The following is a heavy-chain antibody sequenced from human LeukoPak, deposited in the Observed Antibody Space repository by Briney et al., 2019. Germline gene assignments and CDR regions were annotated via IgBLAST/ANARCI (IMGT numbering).Heavy chain of an antibody. CDR2: ISYDGSNK. V-gene: IGHV3-30*18. D-gene: IGHD2-8*01. J-gene: IGHJ4*02. Sequence: GGSLRLSCAASGFTFSSYGMHWVRQAPGKGLEWVAVISYDGSNKYYADSVKGRFTISRDNSKNTLYLQMNSLRAEDTAVYYCAKESMGPLYYFDYWGQETLVTVSS. CDR1: GFTFSSYG. CDR3: AKESMGPLYYFDY.